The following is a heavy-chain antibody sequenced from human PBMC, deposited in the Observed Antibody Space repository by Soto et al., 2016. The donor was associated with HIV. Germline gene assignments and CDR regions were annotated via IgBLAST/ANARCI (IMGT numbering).Heavy chain of an antibody. V-gene: IGHV3-21*01. CDR1: GFTFSSYS. J-gene: IGHJ4*02. CDR3: ARAEYSSSSDYFDY. D-gene: IGHD6-6*01. Sequence: EVQLVESGEAWSSLGSLRLSCAASGFTFSSYSMNWVRQAPGKGLEWVSSISSSSSYIYYADSVKGRFTISRDNAKNSLYLQMNSLRAEDTAVYYCARAEYSSSSDYFDYWGQGTLVTVSS. CDR2: ISSSSSYI.